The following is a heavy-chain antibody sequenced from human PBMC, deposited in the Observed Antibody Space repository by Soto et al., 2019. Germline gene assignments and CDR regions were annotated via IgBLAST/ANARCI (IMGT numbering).Heavy chain of an antibody. CDR2: IIPIFGTA. D-gene: IGHD5-18*01. J-gene: IGHJ4*02. V-gene: IGHV1-69*13. CDR1: GGTFSSYA. CDR3: ARMSGYSYGPPGY. Sequence: SVKVSCKASGGTFSSYAISWVRQAPGQGLEWMGGIIPIFGTANYAQKFQGRVTITADESTSTAYMELSSLRSEDTPVYYCARMSGYSYGPPGYWGQGTLVTVSS.